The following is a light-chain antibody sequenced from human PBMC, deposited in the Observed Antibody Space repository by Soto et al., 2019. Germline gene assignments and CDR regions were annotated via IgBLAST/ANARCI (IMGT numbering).Light chain of an antibody. CDR3: QTWGTGIVV. CDR2: LNSDGSY. CDR1: SGHSSYV. V-gene: IGLV4-69*01. J-gene: IGLJ2*01. Sequence: QPVLTQSPSASASLGASVKLTCTLTSGHSSYVLAWHQQQPEEGPRYLMKLNSDGSYTKGDGIPDRFSGSSSGAERYLSISSLLSEDEADYYCQTWGTGIVVFGGGTALTVL.